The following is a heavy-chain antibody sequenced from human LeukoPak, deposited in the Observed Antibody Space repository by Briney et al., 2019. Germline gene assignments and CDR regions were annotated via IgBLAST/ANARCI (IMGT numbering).Heavy chain of an antibody. CDR2: IYYSGNT. V-gene: IGHV4-31*03. CDR1: GASISNSGYY. Sequence: SQTLSLTCTVSGASISNSGYYWNWIRQPPGKGLEWIGYIYYSGNTYYSPSLKSRLTISIDTSKNQFSLKLSSVTAADTAVYYCARAYDSSGYYYYPFDNWGQGTLVTVSS. D-gene: IGHD3-22*01. CDR3: ARAYDSSGYYYYPFDN. J-gene: IGHJ4*02.